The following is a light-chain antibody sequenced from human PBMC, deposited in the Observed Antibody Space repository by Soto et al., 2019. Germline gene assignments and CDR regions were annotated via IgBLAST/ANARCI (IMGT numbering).Light chain of an antibody. Sequence: EIVWTQSPGTLSLSPGERATLSCRASQSVSSSYLAWYQQKPGQAPRLLIYGASSRATGIPDRFSGSGSGTDFTLTISRLEPEDFAVYYCQQYGSSHLTFGGGTKVEIK. CDR1: QSVSSSY. CDR2: GAS. V-gene: IGKV3-20*01. J-gene: IGKJ4*01. CDR3: QQYGSSHLT.